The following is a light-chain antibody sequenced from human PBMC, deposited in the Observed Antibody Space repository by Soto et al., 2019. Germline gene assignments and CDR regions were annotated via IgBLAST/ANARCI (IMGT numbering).Light chain of an antibody. CDR1: SSDVGGYNY. CDR2: DVS. Sequence: QSVLTQPASVSGSPGQSITISCTGTSSDVGGYNYVSWYQHHPGKAPKLMIYDVSNRPSGVSNRFSGSKSGNTASLIISGLQAEDEAHYYCSSYTSSSTLSTYVFGTGTKVTVL. CDR3: SSYTSSSTLSTYV. J-gene: IGLJ1*01. V-gene: IGLV2-14*03.